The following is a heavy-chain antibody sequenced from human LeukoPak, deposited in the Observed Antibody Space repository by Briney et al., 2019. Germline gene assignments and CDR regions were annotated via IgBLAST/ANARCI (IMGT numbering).Heavy chain of an antibody. V-gene: IGHV1-18*01. CDR3: ARVLPQGPYYYHGMDV. CDR2: ISPYNGNT. J-gene: IGHJ6*02. Sequence: ASVKVSFKASGYTFTNYGIVWVRQAPGQGLEWMGWISPYNGNTNYADNLQDRVTMTTDTSTSTAYMELRGLRSDDTAVYYCARVLPQGPYYYHGMDVWGQGTTVTVSS. CDR1: GYTFTNYG. D-gene: IGHD5-18*01.